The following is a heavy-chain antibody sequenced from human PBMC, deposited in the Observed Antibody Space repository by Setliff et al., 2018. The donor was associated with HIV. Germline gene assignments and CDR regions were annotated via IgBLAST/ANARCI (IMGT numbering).Heavy chain of an antibody. V-gene: IGHV3-11*05. CDR3: ARDRGNTKVAFDI. D-gene: IGHD3-16*01. Sequence: SCAASEFTFSDYYMSWIRQAPGKGLEWVSYISSSGTYTNYTASVRGRFTISRDNAKNSLYLQMNGLRAEDTALYYCARDRGNTKVAFDIWGQGTMVTVSS. J-gene: IGHJ3*02. CDR1: EFTFSDYY. CDR2: ISSSGTYT.